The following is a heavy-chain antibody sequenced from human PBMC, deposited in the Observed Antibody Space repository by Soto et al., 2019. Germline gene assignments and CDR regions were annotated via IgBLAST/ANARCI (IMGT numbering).Heavy chain of an antibody. CDR1: GFTFSTYW. J-gene: IGHJ6*03. CDR2: IKSDGSST. Sequence: EVQVVESGGGLVQPGGSLRLSCAASGFTFSTYWMHWVRQSPGKGLVWVSRIKSDGSSTNYADCVKGRFTISRDNAKDTLYLRMNSLGAVDTAVYYCARGGLWGYYLDGWGKGATVTVS. D-gene: IGHD2-21*01. CDR3: ARGGLWGYYLDG. V-gene: IGHV3-74*01.